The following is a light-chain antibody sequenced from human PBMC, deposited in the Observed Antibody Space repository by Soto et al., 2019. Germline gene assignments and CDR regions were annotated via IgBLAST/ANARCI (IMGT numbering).Light chain of an antibody. V-gene: IGKV3-11*01. Sequence: ILLTQSPGTRSVSAGERATLSCRASHSFGTFFAWYQQKPGQAPRLLIYDASNRGTGIPARFSGSGSGTDFTLTISSLEPEDFALYYCQQCYNWPQWTFGQGTKVDIK. CDR1: HSFGTF. J-gene: IGKJ1*01. CDR2: DAS. CDR3: QQCYNWPQWT.